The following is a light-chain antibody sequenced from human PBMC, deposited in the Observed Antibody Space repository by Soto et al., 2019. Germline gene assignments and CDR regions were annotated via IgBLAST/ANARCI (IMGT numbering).Light chain of an antibody. V-gene: IGKV3-20*01. J-gene: IGKJ1*01. CDR3: QQYGGSPGT. Sequence: EIVLTQSPGTLSFSPGERATLSCRASQSVTSNYLAWYQQRPGQAPRLLIYGASSRATGVPDRFSGSGSGTDFALTISRLEPEDFAVYYCQQYGGSPGTLGQGTKVEI. CDR2: GAS. CDR1: QSVTSNY.